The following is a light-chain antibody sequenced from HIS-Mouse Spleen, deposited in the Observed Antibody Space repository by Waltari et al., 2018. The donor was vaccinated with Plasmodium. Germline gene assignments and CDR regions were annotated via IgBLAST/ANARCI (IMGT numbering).Light chain of an antibody. J-gene: IGLJ2*01. V-gene: IGLV4-69*01. CDR3: QTWGTGMGV. Sequence: QLVLTQSPSASASLGASVTLTCTLSSGHSTYAIAWHQQQPDKGPRYLMKLNSDGSHSKGDGIPDRFSGSSSGAERYLTISSLQSEDEADYYCQTWGTGMGVFGGGTKLTVL. CDR2: LNSDGSH. CDR1: SGHSTYA.